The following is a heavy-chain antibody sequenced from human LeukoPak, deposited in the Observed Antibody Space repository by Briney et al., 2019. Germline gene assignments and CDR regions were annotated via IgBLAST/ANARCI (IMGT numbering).Heavy chain of an antibody. D-gene: IGHD2-2*01. CDR1: GYTFTSYG. V-gene: IGHV1-18*01. J-gene: IGHJ4*02. CDR3: ARVLAYCSSTSCHDY. CDR2: ISAYNGNT. Sequence: ASVKVSCKASGYTFTSYGISWVRQAPGQGLEWMGWISAYNGNTNYAQKLQSRVTMTTDTSTSTAYMELRSLRSDDTAVYYCARVLAYCSSTSCHDYWGQGTLVTVYS.